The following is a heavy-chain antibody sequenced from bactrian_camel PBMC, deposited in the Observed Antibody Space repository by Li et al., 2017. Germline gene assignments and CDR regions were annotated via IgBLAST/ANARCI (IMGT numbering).Heavy chain of an antibody. V-gene: IGHV3S53*01. CDR3: AARPSWGPLGGACRVSAFGH. CDR2: IASDGST. J-gene: IGHJ6*01. Sequence: VQLVESGGGSVQAGGSLKLSCAASAYIFDHCGMGWYRQAPGKEREGVAVIASDGSTSYADSVKGRFSISKDYAKNTLYLQMNSLKPEDTAMYYCAARPSWGPLGGACRVSAFGHWGQGTQVTVS. CDR1: AYIFDHCG. D-gene: IGHD5*01.